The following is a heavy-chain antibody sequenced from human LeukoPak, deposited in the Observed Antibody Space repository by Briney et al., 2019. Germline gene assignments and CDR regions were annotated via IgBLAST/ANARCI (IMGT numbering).Heavy chain of an antibody. D-gene: IGHD3-10*01. V-gene: IGHV1-2*02. CDR2: INPNSGGT. CDR3: ARESSYYGSGIASYYMDV. CDR1: GYTFTSYY. Sequence: ASVKVSCKASGYTFTSYYMHWVRQAPGQGLEWMGWINPNSGGTNYAQKFQGRVTMTRDTSISTAYMELSRLRSDDTAVYYCARESSYYGSGIASYYMDVWGKGTTVTVSS. J-gene: IGHJ6*03.